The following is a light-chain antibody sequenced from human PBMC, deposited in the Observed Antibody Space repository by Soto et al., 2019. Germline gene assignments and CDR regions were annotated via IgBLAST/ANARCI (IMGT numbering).Light chain of an antibody. V-gene: IGKV3-11*01. CDR1: QSGSSD. CDR3: QQRSNWPLT. CDR2: DAS. Sequence: EIVLPQSPDTLSLSPGERATLSCRASQSGSSDLAWYQQKPYQAPRLLIYDASNRATGIPARFSGSGSGTDFTLTISSLEPEDFAVYYCQQRSNWPLTFGGGTKVEIK. J-gene: IGKJ4*01.